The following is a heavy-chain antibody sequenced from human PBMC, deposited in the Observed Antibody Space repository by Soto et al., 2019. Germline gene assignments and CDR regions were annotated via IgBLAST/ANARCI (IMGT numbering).Heavy chain of an antibody. Sequence: SVKVSCKAAGFTFTSSAGQCVRIARGQRLEWIGWIVVGSGNTNYAQKFQERVTITRDMSTSTAYMELSSLRSEDTAVYYFVAGQRGYSGYDSTNWFDPWGQGTLVTVSS. CDR2: IVVGSGNT. J-gene: IGHJ5*02. CDR3: VAGQRGYSGYDSTNWFDP. V-gene: IGHV1-58*01. D-gene: IGHD5-12*01. CDR1: GFTFTSSA.